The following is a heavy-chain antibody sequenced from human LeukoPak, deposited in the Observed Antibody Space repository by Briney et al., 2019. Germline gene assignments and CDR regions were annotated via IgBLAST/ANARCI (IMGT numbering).Heavy chain of an antibody. CDR3: ARDSLAPGYSVDY. Sequence: PGGSLRLSCTASGFTFSSFSMNWVRQAPGKGLEWVSYITSTVTTIYYADSVKGRFTISRDNAKNSLYLQMNSLRAEDTAVYYCARDSLAPGYSVDYWGQGTLVTVSS. CDR1: GFTFSSFS. V-gene: IGHV3-48*01. CDR2: ITSTVTTI. J-gene: IGHJ4*02. D-gene: IGHD3-22*01.